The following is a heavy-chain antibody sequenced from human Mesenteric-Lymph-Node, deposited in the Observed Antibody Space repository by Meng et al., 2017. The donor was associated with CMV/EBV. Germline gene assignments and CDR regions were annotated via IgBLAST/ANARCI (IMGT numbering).Heavy chain of an antibody. CDR1: GYTFTGYY. D-gene: IGHD2-2*01. CDR3: ARGCSSTVGPYYYDMDV. Sequence: ASVKVSCKASGYTFTGYYMHWVRQAPGQGLEWMGWINPNSGGTNYAQKFQGRVTMTRDTSISTAYMELSRLRSDDTAVYYCARGCSSTVGPYYYDMDVWGQGTTVTVSS. CDR2: INPNSGGT. V-gene: IGHV1-2*02. J-gene: IGHJ6*02.